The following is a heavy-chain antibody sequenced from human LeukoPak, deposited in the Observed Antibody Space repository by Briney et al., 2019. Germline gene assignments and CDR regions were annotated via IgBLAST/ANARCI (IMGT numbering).Heavy chain of an antibody. CDR2: INHSGST. CDR1: GGSISSYY. D-gene: IGHD6-13*01. Sequence: SETLSLTCTVSGGSISSYYWSWIRQPPGKGLEWIGEINHSGSTNYNPSLKSRVTISVDTSKNQFSLKLSSVTAADTAVYYCARGPLIAAGSFDYWGQGTLVTVSS. J-gene: IGHJ4*02. V-gene: IGHV4-34*01. CDR3: ARGPLIAAGSFDY.